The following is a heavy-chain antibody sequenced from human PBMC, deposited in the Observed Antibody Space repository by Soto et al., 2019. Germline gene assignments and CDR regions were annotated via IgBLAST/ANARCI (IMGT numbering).Heavy chain of an antibody. D-gene: IGHD2-15*01. CDR1: GGNVISGSYY. J-gene: IGHJ4*02. V-gene: IGHV4-61*01. Sequence: SETLSLTSTVSGGNVISGSYYWSWIRQPPGKGLEWIGYIYYSGSTNYNPSLKSRVTISVDTSKNQFSLKLSSVTAADTAVYYCARSTPARYWNFDYWGQGTLVTVSS. CDR3: ARSTPARYWNFDY. CDR2: IYYSGST.